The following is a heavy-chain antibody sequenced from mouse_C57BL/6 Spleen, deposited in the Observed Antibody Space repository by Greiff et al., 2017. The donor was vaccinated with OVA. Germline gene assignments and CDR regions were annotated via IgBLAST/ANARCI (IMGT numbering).Heavy chain of an antibody. J-gene: IGHJ2*01. CDR3: TFTAQATVFDY. CDR2: IYPRDGST. D-gene: IGHD3-2*02. V-gene: IGHV1-85*01. Sequence: VQLQQSGPELVKPGASVKLSCKASGYTFTSYDINWVKQRPGQGLEWIGWIYPRDGSTKYNEKFKGKATLTVDTSSSTAYMELHSLTSEDSAVYYCTFTAQATVFDYWGQGTTLTVSS. CDR1: GYTFTSYD.